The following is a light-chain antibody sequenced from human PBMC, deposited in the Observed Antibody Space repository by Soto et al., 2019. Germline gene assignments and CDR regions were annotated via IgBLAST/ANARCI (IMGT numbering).Light chain of an antibody. J-gene: IGLJ1*01. Sequence: QSVLTQPASVSGSPGQSITISCTGASSDVGSYHLVSWYQQHPGKVPKLIIYAGNQRPSGVSNRFSGSKSGNTASLTISGLQAEDEADYYCCSHAGSSTFIFGPGTKLTVL. V-gene: IGLV2-23*01. CDR3: CSHAGSSTFI. CDR2: AGN. CDR1: SSDVGSYHL.